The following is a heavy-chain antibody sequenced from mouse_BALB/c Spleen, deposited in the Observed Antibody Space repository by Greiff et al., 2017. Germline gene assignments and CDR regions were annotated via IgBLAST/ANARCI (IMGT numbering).Heavy chain of an antibody. CDR1: GFTFSSFG. CDR2: ISSGSSTI. CDR3: ARSDGYDWYFDV. V-gene: IGHV5-17*02. Sequence: EVKVVESGGGLVQPGGSRKLSCAASGFTFSSFGMHWVRQAPEKGLEWVAYISSGSSTIYYADTVKGRFTISRDNPKNTLFLQMTSLRSEDTAMYYCARSDGYDWYFDVWGAGTTVTVSS. D-gene: IGHD2-2*01. J-gene: IGHJ1*01.